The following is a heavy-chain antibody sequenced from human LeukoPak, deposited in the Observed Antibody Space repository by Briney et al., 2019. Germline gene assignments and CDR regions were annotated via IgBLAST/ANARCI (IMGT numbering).Heavy chain of an antibody. J-gene: IGHJ6*03. CDR3: AREMAYCGGDCYSPSNYYYYYYMDV. D-gene: IGHD2-21*02. CDR1: GGTFSSYA. V-gene: IGHV1-69*01. CDR2: IIPIFGTA. Sequence: GSSVKVSCKASGGTFSSYAISWVRQAPGQGLEWMRGIIPIFGTANYAQKFQGRVTITADESTSTAYMELSSLRSEDTAVYYCAREMAYCGGDCYSPSNYYYYYYMDVWGKGTTVTVSS.